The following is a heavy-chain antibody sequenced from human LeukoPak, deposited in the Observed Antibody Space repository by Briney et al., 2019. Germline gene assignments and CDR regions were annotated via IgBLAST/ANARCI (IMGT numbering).Heavy chain of an antibody. CDR2: IYYSGST. J-gene: IGHJ3*02. CDR1: GGSITSYH. V-gene: IGHV4-59*01. D-gene: IGHD6-19*01. CDR3: ARHWLTDPFDI. Sequence: SETLSLTCTVSGGSITSYHYSWIRQPPGKGLEWIGYIYYSGSTNYNPSLKSRVTISVDTSKNQFSLKLSSVTAADTAVYYCARHWLTDPFDIWGQGTMVTVSS.